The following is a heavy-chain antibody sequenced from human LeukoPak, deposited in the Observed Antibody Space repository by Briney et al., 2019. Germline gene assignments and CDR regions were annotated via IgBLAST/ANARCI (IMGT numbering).Heavy chain of an antibody. J-gene: IGHJ5*02. V-gene: IGHV1-69*05. D-gene: IGHD1-14*01. CDR1: GGTFSSYA. CDR3: ARARQEPNWFDP. CDR2: IIPIFGTA. Sequence: ASVKVSCKASGGTFSSYAISWVRQAPGQGLEWMGRIIPIFGTANYAQKLQGRVTITTDESTSTAYMELSSLRSEDTAVYYCARARQEPNWFDPWGQGTLVTVSS.